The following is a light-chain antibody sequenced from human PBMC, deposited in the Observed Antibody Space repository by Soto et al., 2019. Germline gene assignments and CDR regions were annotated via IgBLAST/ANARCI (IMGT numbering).Light chain of an antibody. Sequence: EIVMTQSPATLSVSPGERATLSCRASQSVGSDLAWYQHTPGQPPRLLIYGASTRATGIPGRFSGSGSGTEFTLTISSLQSEDFAAYFCQQYNNWPPWTLGQGTKVDIK. V-gene: IGKV3-15*01. CDR1: QSVGSD. J-gene: IGKJ1*01. CDR3: QQYNNWPPWT. CDR2: GAS.